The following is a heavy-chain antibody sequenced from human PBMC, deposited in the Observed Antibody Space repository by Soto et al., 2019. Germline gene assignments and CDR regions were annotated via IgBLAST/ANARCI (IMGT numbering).Heavy chain of an antibody. CDR1: GCSISRGDYY. CDR2: IYYSGST. V-gene: IGHV4-30-4*01. J-gene: IGHJ4*02. D-gene: IGHD6-13*01. Sequence: SETLSLTCTVSGCSISRGDYYWSWIRQPPGKGLEWIGYIYYSGSTYYNPSLKSRVTISVDTSKNQFSLKLSSVTAADTAVYYCARALYSSSWYGFDYWGQGTLVTVSS. CDR3: ARALYSSSWYGFDY.